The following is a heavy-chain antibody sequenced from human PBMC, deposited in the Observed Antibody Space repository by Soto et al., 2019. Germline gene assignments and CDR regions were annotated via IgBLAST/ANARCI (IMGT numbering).Heavy chain of an antibody. CDR2: IIPIFGTA. CDR1: GYTFTSYG. CDR3: AREGFTIFGVVPHYGMDV. V-gene: IGHV1-69*13. D-gene: IGHD3-3*01. Sequence: SVKVSCKASGYTFTSYGISWVRQAPGQGLAWMGGIIPIFGTANYAQKFQGRVTITADESTSTAYMELSSLRSEDTAVYYCAREGFTIFGVVPHYGMDVWGQGTTVTVSS. J-gene: IGHJ6*02.